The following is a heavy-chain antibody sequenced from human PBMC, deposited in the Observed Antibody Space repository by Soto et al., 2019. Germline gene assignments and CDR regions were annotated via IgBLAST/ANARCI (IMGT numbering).Heavy chain of an antibody. CDR3: AKAPLSSWGNNWFDP. Sequence: GGSLRLSCAASGFTFSSYAMSWVRQAPGKGLEWVSAISGSGGSTYYADSVKGRFTISRDNSKNTLYLQMSSLRAEDTAVYYCAKAPLSSWGNNWFDPWGQGTLVTVSS. CDR1: GFTFSSYA. V-gene: IGHV3-23*01. J-gene: IGHJ5*02. D-gene: IGHD6-13*01. CDR2: ISGSGGST.